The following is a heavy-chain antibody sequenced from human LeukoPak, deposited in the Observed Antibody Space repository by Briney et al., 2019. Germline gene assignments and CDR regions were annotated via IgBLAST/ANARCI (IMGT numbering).Heavy chain of an antibody. CDR1: GYTFTDYY. D-gene: IGHD6-6*01. V-gene: IGHV1-2*02. Sequence: ASVKVSCKASGYTFTDYYIHWVRQARGQGLEWMGWINPNSRGTNYAQKFQGRVTMTRDMSTTTAYRELTRLRSDDSAVYYCARGLVGGFDSWGLGTLVTLSS. CDR3: ARGLVGGFDS. J-gene: IGHJ4*02. CDR2: INPNSRGT.